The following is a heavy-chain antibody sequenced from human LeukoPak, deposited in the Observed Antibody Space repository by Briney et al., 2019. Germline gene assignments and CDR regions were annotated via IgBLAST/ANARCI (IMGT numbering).Heavy chain of an antibody. CDR3: ARVDYGGDVGAFDI. D-gene: IGHD4-17*01. CDR2: IYSGGST. V-gene: IGHV3-66*01. CDR1: GFTFSSYA. Sequence: PGGSLRLSCAASGFTFSSYAMSWVRQAPGKGLEWVSVIYSGGSTYYADSVKGRFTTSRDNSKNTLYLQMNSLRAEDTAVYYCARVDYGGDVGAFDIWGQGTMVTVSS. J-gene: IGHJ3*02.